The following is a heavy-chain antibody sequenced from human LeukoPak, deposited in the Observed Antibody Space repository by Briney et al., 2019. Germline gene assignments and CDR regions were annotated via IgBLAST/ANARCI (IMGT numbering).Heavy chain of an antibody. D-gene: IGHD3-16*02. CDR3: ARSFHAFDI. CDR2: INPNSGGT. V-gene: IGHV1-2*02. J-gene: IGHJ3*02. CDR1: GYTFTSYG. Sequence: ASVKVSCKASGYTFTSYGISWVRQAPGQGLEWMGWINPNSGGTNYAQKFQGRVTMTRDTSISTAYMELSRLRSDDTAVYYCARSFHAFDIWGQGTMVTVSS.